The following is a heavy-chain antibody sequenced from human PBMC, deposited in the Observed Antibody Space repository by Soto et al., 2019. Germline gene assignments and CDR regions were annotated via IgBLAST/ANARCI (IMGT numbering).Heavy chain of an antibody. CDR2: IDPSDSYT. CDR3: AREGRAGGWSYYYYYYGMDV. CDR1: GYSLTSYW. D-gene: IGHD6-19*01. Sequence: EFLKISFKGYGYSLTSYWISWVRQIPGKGLEWMGRIDPSDSYTNYSPSFQGHVTISADKSISTAYLQWSSLKASDTAMYYCAREGRAGGWSYYYYYYGMDVWGQGTTVTVSS. V-gene: IGHV5-10-1*01. J-gene: IGHJ6*02.